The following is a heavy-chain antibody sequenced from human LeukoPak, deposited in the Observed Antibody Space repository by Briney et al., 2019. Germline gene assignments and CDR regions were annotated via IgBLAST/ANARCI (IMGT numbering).Heavy chain of an antibody. V-gene: IGHV4-34*01. J-gene: IGHJ4*02. CDR2: INHSGST. D-gene: IGHD3-9*01. CDR1: GGSFSGYY. Sequence: PSETLSLTCAVYGGSFSGYYWSWIRQPPGKGLEWIGEINHSGSTNYNPSLKSRVTISVDTSKNQFSLKLSSVTAADTAVYYCARGSHYDILTGYYSGCDYWGQGTLVTVSS. CDR3: ARGSHYDILTGYYSGCDY.